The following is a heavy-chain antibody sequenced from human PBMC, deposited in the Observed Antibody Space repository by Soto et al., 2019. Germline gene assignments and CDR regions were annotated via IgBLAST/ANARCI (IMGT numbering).Heavy chain of an antibody. CDR2: INAGNGNT. J-gene: IGHJ4*02. D-gene: IGHD3-22*01. Sequence: ASVKVACKASGYRFPSYAMHWVRPVPGQRLEWMGWINAGNGNTKYSQKFQGRVTITRDTSASTAYMELTSLRSVDTAVYYWARSSGYYYVDYWGQGSLVTVSS. CDR1: GYRFPSYA. V-gene: IGHV1-3*01. CDR3: ARSSGYYYVDY.